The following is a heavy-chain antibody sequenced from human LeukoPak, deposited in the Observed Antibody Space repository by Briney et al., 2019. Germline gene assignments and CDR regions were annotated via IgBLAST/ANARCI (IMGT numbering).Heavy chain of an antibody. Sequence: KSGGSLRLSCAASGFTFSTYSMNWVRQAPGKGLEWVSSISSSSSNIYYADSVKGRFTISRDNAKNSLYLQMNSLRAEDTAVYYCARDSSTDYYYYNMDVWGKGTTVTVSS. D-gene: IGHD2/OR15-2a*01. CDR3: ARDSSTDYYYYNMDV. V-gene: IGHV3-21*01. J-gene: IGHJ6*03. CDR1: GFTFSTYS. CDR2: ISSSSSNI.